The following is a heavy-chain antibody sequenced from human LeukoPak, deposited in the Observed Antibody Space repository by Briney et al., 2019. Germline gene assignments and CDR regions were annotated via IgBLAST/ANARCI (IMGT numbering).Heavy chain of an antibody. Sequence: PSETLSLTCTVSGGSINSSTYYWGWIRQPPGKGLEWIGNIYYSGSTYDNPSLRSRVTISVDTSKNQFSLKLSSVTAADTAVYYCARVGEFVVMTASTHSYYMDVWGKGTTVTVSS. CDR3: ARVGEFVVMTASTHSYYMDV. J-gene: IGHJ6*03. V-gene: IGHV4-39*07. CDR2: IYYSGST. CDR1: GGSINSSTYY. D-gene: IGHD2-21*02.